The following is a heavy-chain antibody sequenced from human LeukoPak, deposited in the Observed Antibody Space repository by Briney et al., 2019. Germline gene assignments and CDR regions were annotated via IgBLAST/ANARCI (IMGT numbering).Heavy chain of an antibody. D-gene: IGHD1-26*01. CDR2: IIPIFSAA. Sequence: SVKVSCKASGGTFSSYAISWVRQAPGQGLEWMGGIIPIFSAANYAQKFQGRVTITADESTSTAYMELSSLRSEDTAVYYCAREGSGSYYFDYWGQGTLVTVSS. CDR1: GGTFSSYA. CDR3: AREGSGSYYFDY. J-gene: IGHJ4*02. V-gene: IGHV1-69*13.